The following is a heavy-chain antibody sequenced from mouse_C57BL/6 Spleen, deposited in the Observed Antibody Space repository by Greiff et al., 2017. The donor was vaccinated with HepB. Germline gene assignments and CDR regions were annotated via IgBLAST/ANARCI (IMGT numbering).Heavy chain of an antibody. CDR3: ARGGLRRGGSYYFDY. Sequence: QVQLQQPGTELVKPGASVKLSCKASGYTFTSYWMHWVKQRPGQGLEWIGNINPSNGGTNYNEKFKSKATLTVDKSSSTAYMQLSSLTSEDSAVYYCARGGLRRGGSYYFDYWGQGTTLTVSS. CDR1: GYTFTSYW. V-gene: IGHV1-53*01. D-gene: IGHD2-4*01. J-gene: IGHJ2*01. CDR2: INPSNGGT.